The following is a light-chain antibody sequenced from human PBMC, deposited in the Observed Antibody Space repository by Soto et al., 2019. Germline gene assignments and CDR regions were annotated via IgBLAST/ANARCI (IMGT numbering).Light chain of an antibody. J-gene: IGKJ1*01. V-gene: IGKV3-20*01. CDR1: QTVGKNY. Sequence: ILLTRSPCTLCMSPVYASPLKSMASQTVGKNYLAWYQQRPGQAPRLLIHGASSRATGIPDRFSGSGSGTEFTLTIGRLEPEDFEVYFCQQYASLPRTFGQGTKVDIK. CDR2: GAS. CDR3: QQYASLPRT.